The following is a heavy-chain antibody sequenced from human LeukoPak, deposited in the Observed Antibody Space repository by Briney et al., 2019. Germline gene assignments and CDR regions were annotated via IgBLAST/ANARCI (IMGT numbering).Heavy chain of an antibody. CDR3: ARESYGDFYFDY. V-gene: IGHV3-30*04. Sequence: PGRSLRLSCAASRFTFSSYSMHWVRQAPGKGLEWVALISKDGSITFYADSVKGRFTTSRDNSKNTLYLQINSLRTEDTSVYFCARESYGDFYFDYWGQGTLVTVSS. J-gene: IGHJ4*02. CDR2: ISKDGSIT. CDR1: RFTFSSYS. D-gene: IGHD4-17*01.